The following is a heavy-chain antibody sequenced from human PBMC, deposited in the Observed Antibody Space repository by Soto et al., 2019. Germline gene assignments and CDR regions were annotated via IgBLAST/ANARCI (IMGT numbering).Heavy chain of an antibody. D-gene: IGHD3-10*01. Sequence: GGSLRLSCAASGFTFSSYAMHWVRQAPGKGLEWVAVISYDGSNKYYADSVKGRFTISRDNSKNTLYLQMNSLRAEDTAVYYCARAYRPRWVRGNYYGMDVWGQGTTVTVSS. J-gene: IGHJ6*02. CDR3: ARAYRPRWVRGNYYGMDV. CDR2: ISYDGSNK. V-gene: IGHV3-30-3*01. CDR1: GFTFSSYA.